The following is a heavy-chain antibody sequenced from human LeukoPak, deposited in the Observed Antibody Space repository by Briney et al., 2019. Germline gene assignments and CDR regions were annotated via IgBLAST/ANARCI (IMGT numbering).Heavy chain of an antibody. J-gene: IGHJ4*02. CDR2: ISAYNGNT. CDR1: GYTFTSYG. Sequence: ASVKVSCKASGYTFTSYGISWVRQAPGQGLEWMGWISAYNGNTNYAQKLQGRVTMTTDTSTSTAYMELSRLRSDDTAVYYCATIGGGYCSSTSCFFFDYWGQGTLVTVSS. D-gene: IGHD2-2*01. CDR3: ATIGGGYCSSTSCFFFDY. V-gene: IGHV1-18*01.